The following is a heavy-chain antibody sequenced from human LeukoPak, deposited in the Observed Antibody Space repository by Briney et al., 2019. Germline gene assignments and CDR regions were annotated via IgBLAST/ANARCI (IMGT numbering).Heavy chain of an antibody. CDR2: ISSSGSTI. CDR3: ARDYDSGGLDAFDI. V-gene: IGHV3-48*03. J-gene: IGHJ3*02. CDR1: GFTFSSYE. Sequence: GGSLRLSCAASGFTFSSYEMNWVRQAPGKGLEWVSYISSSGSTIYYADSVKGRFTISRDNAKNSLFLQMNTLRAEDTALYYCARDYDSGGLDAFDIWGQGTLVTVSS. D-gene: IGHD3-22*01.